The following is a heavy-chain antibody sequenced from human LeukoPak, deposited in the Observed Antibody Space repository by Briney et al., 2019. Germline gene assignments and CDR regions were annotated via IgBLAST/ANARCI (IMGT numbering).Heavy chain of an antibody. J-gene: IGHJ4*02. CDR3: AGEYYYDSSGYYPIYFDY. V-gene: IGHV3-11*04. D-gene: IGHD3-22*01. Sequence: PGGSLRPSCAASGFTFSDYYMSWIRQAPGKGLEWVSYISSSGSTIYYADSVRGRFTISRDNAKNSLYLQMNSLRAEDTAVYYCAGEYYYDSSGYYPIYFDYRGQGTLVTVSS. CDR1: GFTFSDYY. CDR2: ISSSGSTI.